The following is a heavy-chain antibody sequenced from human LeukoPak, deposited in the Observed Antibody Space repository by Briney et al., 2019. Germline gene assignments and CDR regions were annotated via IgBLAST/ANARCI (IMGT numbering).Heavy chain of an antibody. Sequence: ASVKVSCKASGYTFTSYYMHWVRQAPGHGLEWMGIINPSGGSTSYAQKFQGRVTMTRDTSTSTVYMELSSLRSEDTAVYYCAREALEMATNDAFDIWGQGTMVTVSS. D-gene: IGHD5-24*01. J-gene: IGHJ3*02. CDR1: GYTFTSYY. CDR2: INPSGGST. V-gene: IGHV1-46*01. CDR3: AREALEMATNDAFDI.